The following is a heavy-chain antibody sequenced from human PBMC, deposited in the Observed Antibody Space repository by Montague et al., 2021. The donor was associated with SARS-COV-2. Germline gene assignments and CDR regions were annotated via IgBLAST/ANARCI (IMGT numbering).Heavy chain of an antibody. V-gene: IGHV3-21*01. D-gene: IGHD2-15*01. J-gene: IGHJ4*02. CDR3: VRGGACSGGKCNGGARD. Sequence: SLRLSCSASGFTFRSYTMNWVRQSPGMGLEWVSFISSSSSSIYYXDSLKGRFTISRDNAKNSLYLQMNSLRVEDTAVYYCVRGGACSGGKCNGGARDWGQGTLVTVSS. CDR2: ISSSSSSI. CDR1: GFTFRSYT.